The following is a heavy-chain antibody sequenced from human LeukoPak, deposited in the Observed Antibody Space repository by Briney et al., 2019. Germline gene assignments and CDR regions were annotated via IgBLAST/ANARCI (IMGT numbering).Heavy chain of an antibody. J-gene: IGHJ4*02. V-gene: IGHV3-23*01. CDR2: ITDSGTNT. D-gene: IGHD7-27*01. CDR3: AKDLGLTGGSDY. CDR1: GFTFSTYA. Sequence: PGGSLRLSCAASGFTFSTYAMSWVRQAPGKGLEWVSTITDSGTNTYYVDSVKGRFTISRDISKNTLYLQMNSLRAEDTAVYYCAKDLGLTGGSDYWGQGTLVTVSS.